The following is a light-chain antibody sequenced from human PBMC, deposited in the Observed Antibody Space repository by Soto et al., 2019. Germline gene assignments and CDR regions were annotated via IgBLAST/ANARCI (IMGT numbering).Light chain of an antibody. CDR2: GAS. CDR3: QQYNNWPPKWT. CDR1: QSVRSN. V-gene: IGKV3-15*01. Sequence: DIVMTQSPATLSVSPGERATLSCRASQSVRSNLAWYQQKPGQAPRLLIYGASTRATGIPARFSGSVSGTEFTLTISSLQSQDFAVYYCQQYNNWPPKWTFGQGTKVDIK. J-gene: IGKJ1*01.